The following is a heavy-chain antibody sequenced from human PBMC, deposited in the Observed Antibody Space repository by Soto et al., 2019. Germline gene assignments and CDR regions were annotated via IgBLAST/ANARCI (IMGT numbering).Heavy chain of an antibody. CDR3: AREKRLSRRAFDY. CDR1: GGSFSGYY. D-gene: IGHD3-10*01. V-gene: IGHV4-34*01. Sequence: QVQLQQWGAGLLKPSETLSLTCAVYGGSFSGYYWSWIRQPPRKGLEWIGEINHSGSTNYNPSLKSRVTISVDTSKNQFSLKLSSVTAADTAVYYCAREKRLSRRAFDYWGQGTLVTVSS. CDR2: INHSGST. J-gene: IGHJ4*02.